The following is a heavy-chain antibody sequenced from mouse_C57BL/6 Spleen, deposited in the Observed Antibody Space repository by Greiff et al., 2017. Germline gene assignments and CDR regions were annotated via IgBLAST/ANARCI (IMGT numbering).Heavy chain of an antibody. CDR2: IDPSDSET. CDR1: GYTFTSYW. Sequence: QVQLQQPGAELVRPGSSVKLSCKASGYTFTSYWMHWVKQRPIQGLEWIGNIDPSDSETHYNQKFKDKATLTVDKSSSTAYMQLSSLTSEDSAVYYCARAWGNSRDSWGQGTTLTVSS. V-gene: IGHV1-52*01. D-gene: IGHD2-1*01. CDR3: ARAWGNSRDS. J-gene: IGHJ2*01.